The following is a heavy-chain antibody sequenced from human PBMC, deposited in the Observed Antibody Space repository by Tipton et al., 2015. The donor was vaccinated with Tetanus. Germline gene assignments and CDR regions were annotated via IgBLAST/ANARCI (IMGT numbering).Heavy chain of an antibody. Sequence: TLSLTCTVSGGSISSDAHYWSWIRQAPGKGLEWLGYISHSGTTNYNPSLKSRVTISMDRSKNQISLQLTSVTAADTAVYFCAGVTAQRTELYFDHWGQGTLVTVSS. CDR2: ISHSGTT. V-gene: IGHV4-61*08. CDR1: GGSISSDAHY. J-gene: IGHJ4*02. CDR3: AGVTAQRTELYFDH. D-gene: IGHD6-13*01.